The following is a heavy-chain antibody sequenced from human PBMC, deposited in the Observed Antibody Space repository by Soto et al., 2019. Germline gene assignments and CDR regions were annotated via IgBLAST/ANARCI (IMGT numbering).Heavy chain of an antibody. CDR3: ARAEDSYGFGYSKYGMDV. Sequence: ASVKVSCKASGGTFSSYAISWVRQAPGQGLEWMGGIIPIFGTANYAQKFQGRVTITADESTSTAYMELSSLRSEDTAVYYCARAEDSYGFGYSKYGMDVWGQGTTVTVSS. V-gene: IGHV1-69*13. CDR2: IIPIFGTA. J-gene: IGHJ6*02. D-gene: IGHD5-18*01. CDR1: GGTFSSYA.